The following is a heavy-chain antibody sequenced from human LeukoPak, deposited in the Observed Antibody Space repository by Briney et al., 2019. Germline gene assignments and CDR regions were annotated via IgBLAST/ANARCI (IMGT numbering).Heavy chain of an antibody. CDR2: ISSDGKNK. V-gene: IGHV3-30*03. Sequence: GGSLRLSCGASGFTFTSFGMHWVRQAPGKGLECVATISSDGKNKYHADSVKGRFTISRDNAKNSLYLQMNSLRAEDTAVYYCAREGERFGELLLGYFDYWGQGTLVTVSS. CDR3: AREGERFGELLLGYFDY. CDR1: GFTFTSFG. D-gene: IGHD3-10*01. J-gene: IGHJ4*02.